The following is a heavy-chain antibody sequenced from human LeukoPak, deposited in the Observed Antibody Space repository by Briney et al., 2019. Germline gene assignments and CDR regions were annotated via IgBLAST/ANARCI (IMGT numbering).Heavy chain of an antibody. Sequence: HPGGSLRLSCAASGFTFSSYGMHWVRQAPGKGLEWVAFIRYDGSNKYYADSVKGRFTISRDNSKNTLYLQMNSLRAEDTAVYYCAKGVGATPHFDYWGQGTLVTVSS. D-gene: IGHD1-26*01. CDR2: IRYDGSNK. CDR1: GFTFSSYG. J-gene: IGHJ4*02. V-gene: IGHV3-30*02. CDR3: AKGVGATPHFDY.